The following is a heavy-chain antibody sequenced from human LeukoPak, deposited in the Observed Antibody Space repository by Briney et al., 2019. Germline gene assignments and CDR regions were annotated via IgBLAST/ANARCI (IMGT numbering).Heavy chain of an antibody. CDR1: GYTFTGYY. J-gene: IGHJ4*02. V-gene: IGHV1-2*02. Sequence: ASVKVSCKASGYTFTGYYMHWVRQAPGQGLEWMGWINPNSGGTNYAQKFQGRVTMTRDTSISTAYMELSRLRSDDTAAYYCASCASTSCLGPFDYWGQGTLVTVSS. CDR2: INPNSGGT. D-gene: IGHD2-2*01. CDR3: ASCASTSCLGPFDY.